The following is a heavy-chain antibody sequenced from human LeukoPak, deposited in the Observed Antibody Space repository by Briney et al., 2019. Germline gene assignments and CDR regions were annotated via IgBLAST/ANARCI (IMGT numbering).Heavy chain of an antibody. Sequence: GGSLRLSYAASGFTFSSYGMHWVRQAPGKGLEWVAFIRYDGSDKYYADSVKGRFTISRDNSKNTLYLQMNSLRAEDTAVYYCAKDLGRLGYYYYYYMDVWGQGTLVTVSS. CDR3: AKDLGRLGYYYYYYMDV. CDR1: GFTFSSYG. V-gene: IGHV3-30*02. D-gene: IGHD6-25*01. J-gene: IGHJ6*03. CDR2: IRYDGSDK.